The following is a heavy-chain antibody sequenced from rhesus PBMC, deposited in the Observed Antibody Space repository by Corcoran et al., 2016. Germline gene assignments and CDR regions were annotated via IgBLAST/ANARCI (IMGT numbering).Heavy chain of an antibody. V-gene: IGHV4-73*01. CDR3: ARGGQPHDAFDF. CDR1: GCSMSGYYY. D-gene: IGHD1-1*01. J-gene: IGHJ3*01. CDR2: IDGNSASS. Sequence: QVQLQQWGDGLVKPSETLSLTCAVYGCSMSGYYYWTWIRQAPGKGLEWIGNIDGNSASSQYNPSLKNRVTISGDTSKKQFSLRLNSVTAADTAVYYCARGGQPHDAFDFWGQGLRVTVSS.